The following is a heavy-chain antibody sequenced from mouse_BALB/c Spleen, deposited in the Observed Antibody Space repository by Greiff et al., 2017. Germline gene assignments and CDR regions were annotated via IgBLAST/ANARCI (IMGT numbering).Heavy chain of an antibody. CDR1: GFTFSSFG. V-gene: IGHV5-17*02. J-gene: IGHJ4*01. CDR3: ARSTTMITAQAMDY. Sequence: EVMLVESGGGLVQPGGSRKLSCAASGFTFSSFGMHWVRQAPEKGLEWVAYISSGSSTIYYADTVKGRFTISRDNPKNTLFLQMTSLRSEDTAMYYCARSTTMITAQAMDYWGQGTSVTVSS. CDR2: ISSGSSTI. D-gene: IGHD2-4*01.